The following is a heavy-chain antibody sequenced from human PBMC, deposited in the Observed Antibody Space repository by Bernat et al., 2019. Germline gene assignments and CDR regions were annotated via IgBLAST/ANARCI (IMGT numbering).Heavy chain of an antibody. Sequence: QVQLQQWGAGLLKPSETLSLTCAVYGGSFSGYYWSWIRQPPGKGLEWIGEINHSGSTNYNPSLKSRVTISVDTSKNQFSLKLSSVTAADTAVYYCARGFGHCSGGSCYGRFYYYYYMDVWGKGTTVTVSS. CDR3: ARGFGHCSGGSCYGRFYYYYYMDV. V-gene: IGHV4-34*01. D-gene: IGHD2-15*01. J-gene: IGHJ6*03. CDR1: GGSFSGYY. CDR2: INHSGST.